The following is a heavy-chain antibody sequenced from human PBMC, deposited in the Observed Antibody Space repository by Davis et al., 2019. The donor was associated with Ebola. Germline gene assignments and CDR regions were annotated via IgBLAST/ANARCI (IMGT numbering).Heavy chain of an antibody. Sequence: ASVKVSCKPSGYTFTSFGISWVRQAPGQGLEWMGWISAYNGNTKYAQKLRGRVTMTTDTSTGTAYMGLRRLRSDDTAVYYCARASVVAAPFDYWGQGTLVTVSS. CDR2: ISAYNGNT. CDR1: GYTFTSFG. D-gene: IGHD2-15*01. CDR3: ARASVVAAPFDY. J-gene: IGHJ4*02. V-gene: IGHV1-18*01.